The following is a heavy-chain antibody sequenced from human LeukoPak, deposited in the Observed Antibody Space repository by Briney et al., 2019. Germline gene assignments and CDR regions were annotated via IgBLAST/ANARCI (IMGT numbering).Heavy chain of an antibody. CDR3: AKDQQWPRPYYFDY. D-gene: IGHD6-19*01. V-gene: IGHV3-48*03. Sequence: PGGSLRLSCAASGFTFSSYEMNWVRQAPGKGLEWVSYISSSGSTIYYADSVKGRFTISRDNAQNSLYLQMNSLRAEDTAVYYCAKDQQWPRPYYFDYWGQGTLLTVSS. CDR2: ISSSGSTI. CDR1: GFTFSSYE. J-gene: IGHJ4*02.